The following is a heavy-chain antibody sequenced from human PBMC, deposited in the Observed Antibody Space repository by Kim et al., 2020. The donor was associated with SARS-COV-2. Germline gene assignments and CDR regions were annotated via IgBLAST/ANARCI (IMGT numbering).Heavy chain of an antibody. V-gene: IGHV1-69*01. J-gene: IGHJ4*02. D-gene: IGHD1-26*01. CDR3: ARYHSGSYTFDY. Sequence: NYAQKFQGRVTSTADESTSTAYMELSSLRSEDTSVYYCARYHSGSYTFDYWGQGTLVTVSS.